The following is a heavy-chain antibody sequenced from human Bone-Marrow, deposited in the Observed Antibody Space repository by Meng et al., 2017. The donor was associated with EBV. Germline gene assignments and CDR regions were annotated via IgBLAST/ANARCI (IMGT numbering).Heavy chain of an antibody. CDR2: IYYTGST. CDR1: GASIDYYY. V-gene: IGHV4-59*03. J-gene: IGHJ4*02. D-gene: IGHD4-23*01. CDR3: AGSHGGNYFDY. Sequence: VTPQGSGPGLVKPSETLSLTCAVSGASIDYYYWSWIRQPPGKGLEWIAYIYYTGSTNHNPSLKSRVSISMDRSGNQFSLTLRSVTAADTALYYCAGSHGGNYFDYWGQGALVTVSS.